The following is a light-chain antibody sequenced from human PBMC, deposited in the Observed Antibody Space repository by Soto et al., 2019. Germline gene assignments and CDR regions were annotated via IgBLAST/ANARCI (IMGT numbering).Light chain of an antibody. V-gene: IGLV2-8*01. J-gene: IGLJ1*01. CDR2: EVS. CDR1: SSDVGGYNY. Sequence: QSALTQPPSASGSPGQSVTISCTGTSSDVGGYNYVSWYQQHPGKAPKLMIYEVSKRPSGVPDRFSGSKSGNTASLTVSGLQAEDEADYYCQVWHSRSDHYVFGTGTKLTVL. CDR3: QVWHSRSDHYV.